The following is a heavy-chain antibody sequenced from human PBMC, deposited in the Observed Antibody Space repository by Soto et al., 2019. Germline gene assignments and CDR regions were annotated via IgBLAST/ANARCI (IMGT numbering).Heavy chain of an antibody. D-gene: IGHD3-10*01. CDR2: MNPSSGNT. CDR1: GDTLTNYD. CDR3: AGYKYGHNT. V-gene: IGHV1-8*01. J-gene: IGHJ5*02. Sequence: QVQLVQSGAEVKKPGASVKVSCKASGDTLTNYDINWVRQATGQGLEWMGWMNPSSGNTGSAQKFQGRVTMTRNTSISTAYMELSSLRYEDTAVYYCAGYKYGHNTWGQGTLVTVS.